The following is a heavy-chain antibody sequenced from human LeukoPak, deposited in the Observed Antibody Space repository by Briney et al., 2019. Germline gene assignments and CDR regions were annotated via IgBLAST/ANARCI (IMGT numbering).Heavy chain of an antibody. V-gene: IGHV3-11*01. Sequence: PGGSLRLSCAASGFTFSDYYMSWIRQAPGKGLEWVSYISSSGSTIYYADSVKGRFTISRDNAKNSLYLQMNSLRAEDTAVYYCARERDSSGWYQDFDYWGQGTLVTVFS. D-gene: IGHD6-19*01. J-gene: IGHJ4*02. CDR1: GFTFSDYY. CDR3: ARERDSSGWYQDFDY. CDR2: ISSSGSTI.